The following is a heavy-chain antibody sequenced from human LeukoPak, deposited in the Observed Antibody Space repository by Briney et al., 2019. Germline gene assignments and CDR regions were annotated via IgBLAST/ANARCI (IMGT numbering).Heavy chain of an antibody. Sequence: PSETLSLTCTVSGGSISSYYWSWIRQPPGKGLEWIGYIYYSGSTNYNPSLKSRVTISVDTSKNQFSLKLSSVTAADTAVYYCARVQEGEPLFFDYWGQGTLVTVSS. V-gene: IGHV4-59*01. CDR2: IYYSGST. CDR3: ARVQEGEPLFFDY. D-gene: IGHD1-26*01. CDR1: GGSISSYY. J-gene: IGHJ4*02.